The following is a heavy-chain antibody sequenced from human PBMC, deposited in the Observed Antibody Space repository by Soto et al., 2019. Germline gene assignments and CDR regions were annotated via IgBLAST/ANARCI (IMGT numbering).Heavy chain of an antibody. V-gene: IGHV3-30*03. CDR3: ATDAAATSLHY. CDR2: ISYDGSNK. CDR1: GFTFSSYG. D-gene: IGHD6-25*01. J-gene: IGHJ4*02. Sequence: QVQLVESGGGVVQPGRSLRLSCAASGFTFSSYGMHWVRQAPGKGLEWVAVISYDGSNKYYADSVKGRFTISRDNSKNTLYLQVNTLRAEDTAVYYCATDAAATSLHYWGQGTLVTVSS.